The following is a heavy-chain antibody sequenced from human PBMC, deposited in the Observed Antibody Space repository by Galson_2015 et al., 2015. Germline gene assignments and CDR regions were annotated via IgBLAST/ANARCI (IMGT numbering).Heavy chain of an antibody. CDR3: ARPFYYDNSGRYYNKPIDY. J-gene: IGHJ4*02. CDR2: IYYTGST. V-gene: IGHV4-39*01. Sequence: SETLSLTCTVSGGSIISSRYYWGWIRQPPGKGLEWIGSIYYTGSTDYNPSLESRVTISVDTSKNQFSLKLSTVTAADTAVYYCARPFYYDNSGRYYNKPIDYWGQGILVTVSS. CDR1: GGSIISSRYY. D-gene: IGHD3-22*01.